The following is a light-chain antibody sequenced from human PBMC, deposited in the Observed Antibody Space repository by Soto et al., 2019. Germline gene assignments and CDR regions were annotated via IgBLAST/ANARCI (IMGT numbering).Light chain of an antibody. CDR1: SSNIGSKY. Sequence: QSVLTQPPSASGTPGQRVTISCSGSSSNIGSKYVYWYQQLPGTVPKLIIFNNDQRPSGVPDRFSGSKSGTSASLAITGLRSEDEADYYCAAWDDSVSGKVFGGGTKLTVL. CDR3: AAWDDSVSGKV. V-gene: IGLV1-47*01. J-gene: IGLJ2*01. CDR2: NND.